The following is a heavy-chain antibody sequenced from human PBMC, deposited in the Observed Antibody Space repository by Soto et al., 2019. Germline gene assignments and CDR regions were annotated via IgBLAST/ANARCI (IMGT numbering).Heavy chain of an antibody. Sequence: QITLEESGPSLVKPTQTLTLTCTFSGFSLKNSGVGVAWIRQPPGKALEWLALIYWNDDKRYSPTLKNRININKDTSKNQVVLTMTNMDTVDTGSYYCAHRRGIAAIATFDYWGQGMLVTVSS. CDR3: AHRRGIAAIATFDY. CDR1: GFSLKNSGVG. V-gene: IGHV2-5*01. J-gene: IGHJ4*02. CDR2: IYWNDDK. D-gene: IGHD6-13*01.